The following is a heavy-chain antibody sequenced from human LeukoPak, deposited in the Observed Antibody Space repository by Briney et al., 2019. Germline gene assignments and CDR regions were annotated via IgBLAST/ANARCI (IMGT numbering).Heavy chain of an antibody. Sequence: ASVKVSCKASGYTFTGYYMHWVRQAPGQGLEWMGWINPNSGGTNYAQKFQGRVTMTRDTSISTAYMELSRLRSDDTAVYYCARDSDSSGWPPADYWGQGTLVTVSS. CDR1: GYTFTGYY. J-gene: IGHJ4*02. CDR2: INPNSGGT. D-gene: IGHD6-19*01. V-gene: IGHV1-2*02. CDR3: ARDSDSSGWPPADY.